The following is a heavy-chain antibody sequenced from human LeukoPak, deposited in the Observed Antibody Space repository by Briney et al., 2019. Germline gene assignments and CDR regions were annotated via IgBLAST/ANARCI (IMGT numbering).Heavy chain of an antibody. V-gene: IGHV3-53*01. CDR3: ARRGDGGRSFDY. J-gene: IGHJ4*02. Sequence: GGSLRLSCAASGFTVSGSYMNWVRQAPGKGLEWVSLIYGGGNTYYADSVKGRFTISRDNSKNTLYLQMNSLRVEDTAVYYCARRGDGGRSFDYWGQGTLVTVSS. CDR2: IYGGGNT. D-gene: IGHD4-23*01. CDR1: GFTVSGSY.